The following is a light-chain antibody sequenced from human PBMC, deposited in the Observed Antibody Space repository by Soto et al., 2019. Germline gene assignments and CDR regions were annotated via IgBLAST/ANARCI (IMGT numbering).Light chain of an antibody. J-gene: IGKJ1*01. V-gene: IGKV3-11*01. CDR3: QQRNNWT. CDR2: DAS. Sequence: IVLTQFPATLSLSPGERATLSCRASQSVSSYLAWYQQKPGQAPRLLIYDASNRATGIPARFSVSGSGTGFTLTISSIEPEYLAVYYCQQRNNWTFGQGTKVDIK. CDR1: QSVSSY.